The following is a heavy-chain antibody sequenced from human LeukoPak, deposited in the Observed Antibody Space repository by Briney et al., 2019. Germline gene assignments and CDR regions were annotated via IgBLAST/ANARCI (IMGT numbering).Heavy chain of an antibody. CDR1: AGSISNYY. CDR3: ARALLSGYYDY. CDR2: IFHSGST. J-gene: IGHJ4*02. D-gene: IGHD3-22*01. V-gene: IGHV4-59*12. Sequence: NPTETLSLTCTVSAGSISNYYWSWIRQPPGKGLEWIGYIFHSGSTSYNPSLKSRVTISIDRSKKQFSLKLSSVTAADTAVYYCARALLSGYYDYWGQGTLVTVSS.